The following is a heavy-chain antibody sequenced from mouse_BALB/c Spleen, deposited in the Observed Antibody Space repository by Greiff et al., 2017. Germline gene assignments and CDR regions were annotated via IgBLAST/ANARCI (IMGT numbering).Heavy chain of an antibody. CDR2: ISSGGGST. CDR1: GFAFSSYD. Sequence: EVQGVESGGGLVKPGGSLKLSCAASGFAFSSYDMSWVRQTPEKRLEWVAYISSGGGSTYSPDTVKGRFTISRDNAKNTLYLQMSSLKSEDTAMYYCARHDGNYPFAYWGQGTLVTVSA. J-gene: IGHJ3*01. CDR3: ARHDGNYPFAY. V-gene: IGHV5-12-1*01. D-gene: IGHD2-1*01.